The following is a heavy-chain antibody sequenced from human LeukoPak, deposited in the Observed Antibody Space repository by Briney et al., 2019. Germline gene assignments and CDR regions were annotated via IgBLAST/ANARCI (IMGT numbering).Heavy chain of an antibody. D-gene: IGHD3-22*01. CDR2: ISGSGGST. Sequence: GGSLRLSCAASGFTFSSYAMSWVRQAPGKGLEWVSAISGSGGSTYYADSVKGRFTISRDNSRNTLYLQMNSLRAEDTAVYYCAKDKSTIVVVITKDYFDYWGQGTLVTVSS. J-gene: IGHJ4*02. CDR3: AKDKSTIVVVITKDYFDY. V-gene: IGHV3-23*01. CDR1: GFTFSSYA.